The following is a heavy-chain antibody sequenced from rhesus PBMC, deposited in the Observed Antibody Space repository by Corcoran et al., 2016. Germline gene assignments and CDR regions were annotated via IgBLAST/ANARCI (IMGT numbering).Heavy chain of an antibody. D-gene: IGHD5-36*02. J-gene: IGHJ4*01. Sequence: QVQLQESGPGWVKPSETSSLTCAVSGGSISSSNWWIWIRQPPVKGLAWIGGINSNTESTNYNPSLKNRVTISKDTSKNQFSLKLSSVTAADTAVYYCARRLATVTLSYFDYWGQGVLVTVSS. CDR2: INSNTEST. V-gene: IGHV4S12*01. CDR1: GGSISSSNW. CDR3: ARRLATVTLSYFDY.